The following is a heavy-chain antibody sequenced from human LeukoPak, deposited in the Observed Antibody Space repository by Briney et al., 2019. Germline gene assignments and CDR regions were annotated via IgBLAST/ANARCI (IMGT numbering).Heavy chain of an antibody. Sequence: GGSLRLSCAASGFAFSSYGMHWVRQAPGKGLEWVAFISYDGSDKYYADSVKGRFTISRDNSKNTLYLQMNRLRAEDTAVYYCAKWGTTLDYWGQGTLVTVSS. CDR2: ISYDGSDK. J-gene: IGHJ4*02. CDR3: AKWGTTLDY. CDR1: GFAFSSYG. D-gene: IGHD3-16*01. V-gene: IGHV3-30*02.